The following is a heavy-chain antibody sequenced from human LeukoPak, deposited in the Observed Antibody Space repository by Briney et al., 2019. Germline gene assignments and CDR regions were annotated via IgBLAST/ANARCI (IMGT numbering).Heavy chain of an antibody. Sequence: GESLKISCKGSGYSFTSYWIGWVRQMPGKGLGWMGIIYPGDSDTRYSPSFQGQVTISADKSISTAYLQWSSLKASDTAMYYCARSDWGSVSALYYFDYWGQGTLVTVSS. D-gene: IGHD7-27*01. V-gene: IGHV5-51*01. CDR1: GYSFTSYW. CDR3: ARSDWGSVSALYYFDY. CDR2: IYPGDSDT. J-gene: IGHJ4*02.